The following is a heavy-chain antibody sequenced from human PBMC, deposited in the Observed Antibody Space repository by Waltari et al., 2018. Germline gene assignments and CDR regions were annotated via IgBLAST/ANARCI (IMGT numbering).Heavy chain of an antibody. Sequence: EVQLVESGGGLVQPGGSLRLSCAASGFTFSSYSMNWVRQAPGKGREWVSYISSSSSTIYYADSVKGRFTISRDNAKNSLYLQMNSLRAEDTAVYYCARGDRSYYDFWSGYYAAYYFDYWGQGTLVTVSS. CDR2: ISSSSSTI. D-gene: IGHD3-3*01. CDR3: ARGDRSYYDFWSGYYAAYYFDY. CDR1: GFTFSSYS. V-gene: IGHV3-48*01. J-gene: IGHJ4*02.